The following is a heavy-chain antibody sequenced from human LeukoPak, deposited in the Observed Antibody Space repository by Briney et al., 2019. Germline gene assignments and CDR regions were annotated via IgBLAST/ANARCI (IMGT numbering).Heavy chain of an antibody. J-gene: IGHJ5*02. V-gene: IGHV1-69*04. CDR1: GGTFSGYA. CDR3: ATPGDSSGYYHWFDP. Sequence: SVKVSCKASGGTFSGYAISWVRQAPGQGLEWMGRIIPILGIANYAQKFQGRVTITADKSTSTAYMELSSLRSEDTAVYYCATPGDSSGYYHWFDPWGQGTLVTVSS. CDR2: IIPILGIA. D-gene: IGHD3-22*01.